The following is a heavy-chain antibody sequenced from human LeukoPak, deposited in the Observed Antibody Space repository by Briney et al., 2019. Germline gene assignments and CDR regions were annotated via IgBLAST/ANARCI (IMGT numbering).Heavy chain of an antibody. J-gene: IGHJ3*02. V-gene: IGHV3-23*01. CDR1: GFTFSTYG. CDR2: ISGSGGST. CDR3: ATGSSGFDI. Sequence: GGSLRLSCAASGFTFSTYGMSWVRQAPGKGLEWVSAISGSGGSTYYADSVKGRFTISRDNSKHTLYLQINSLRAEGTAVYYCATGSSGFDIWGQGTMVTVSS.